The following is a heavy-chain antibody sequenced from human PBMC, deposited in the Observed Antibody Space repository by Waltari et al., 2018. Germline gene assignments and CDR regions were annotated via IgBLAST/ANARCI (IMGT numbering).Heavy chain of an antibody. CDR2: INPNSGGT. Sequence: QVQLVQSGAEVKKPGASVKVSCKASGYTFTGYSMPLVRPAPANGLEWMGGINPNSGGTNYAQKFQGRVTRTRDTSISTAYMELSRLRSDDTAVYYCARANYDSSGYYFARYFDYWGQGTLVTVSS. D-gene: IGHD3-22*01. CDR1: GYTFTGYS. J-gene: IGHJ4*02. CDR3: ARANYDSSGYYFARYFDY. V-gene: IGHV1-2*02.